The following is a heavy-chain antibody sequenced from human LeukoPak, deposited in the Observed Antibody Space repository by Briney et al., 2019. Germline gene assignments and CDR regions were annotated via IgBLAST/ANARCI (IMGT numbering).Heavy chain of an antibody. CDR2: ISSSGSTI. V-gene: IGHV3-11*01. CDR3: ARSGYYYYYYMDV. CDR1: GFTFSDYY. Sequence: PGGSLRLSCAASGFTFSDYYMSWIRQAPGKGLEWVSYISSSGSTIYYADSVKGRFTISRDNAKNSLYLQMDSLRAEDTAVYYCARSGYYYYYYMDVWGKGTTVTVSS. J-gene: IGHJ6*03.